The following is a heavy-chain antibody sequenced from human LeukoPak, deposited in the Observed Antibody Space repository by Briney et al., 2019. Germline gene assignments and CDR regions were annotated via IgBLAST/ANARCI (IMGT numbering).Heavy chain of an antibody. V-gene: IGHV4-59*01. CDR1: GGSISSYY. Sequence: SETLSPTCTVSGGSISSYYWSWIRQPPGKGLEWIGYIYYSGSTNYNPSLKSRVTISVGTSKNQFSLKLSSVTAADTAVYYCARGSLSTVLDYYYYMDVWGKGTTVTVSS. CDR3: ARGSLSTVLDYYYYMDV. J-gene: IGHJ6*03. D-gene: IGHD3-10*01. CDR2: IYYSGST.